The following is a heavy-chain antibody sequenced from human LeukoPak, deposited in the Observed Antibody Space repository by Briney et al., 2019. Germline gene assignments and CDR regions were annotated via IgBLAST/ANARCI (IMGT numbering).Heavy chain of an antibody. CDR1: GYTFTSYY. CDR2: INPSGGST. CDR3: ARDLAQNYYGSGSYYKWNAFDI. V-gene: IGHV1-46*01. D-gene: IGHD3-10*01. Sequence: ASVKVSCKASGYTFTSYYMRWVRQAPGQGLEWMGIINPSGGSTSYAQKFQGRVTMTRDTSTSTVYMELSSLRSEDTAVYYCARDLAQNYYGSGSYYKWNAFDIWGQGTMVTVSS. J-gene: IGHJ3*02.